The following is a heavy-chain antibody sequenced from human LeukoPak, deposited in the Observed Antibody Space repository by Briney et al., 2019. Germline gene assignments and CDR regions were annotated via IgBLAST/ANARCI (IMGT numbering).Heavy chain of an antibody. CDR2: IYHSGST. CDR1: GYSISSGYY. D-gene: IGHD6-19*01. J-gene: IGHJ5*02. V-gene: IGHV4-38-2*02. Sequence: PSETLSLTCTVSGYSISSGYYWGWIRQPPGKGLEWIGSIYHSGSTYYNPSLKSRVTISVDTSKNQFSLKLSSATAADTAVYYCARESIAVAGTKFDPWGQGTLVTVSS. CDR3: ARESIAVAGTKFDP.